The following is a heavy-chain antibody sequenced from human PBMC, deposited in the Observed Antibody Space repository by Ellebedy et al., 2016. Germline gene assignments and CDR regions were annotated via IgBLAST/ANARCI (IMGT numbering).Heavy chain of an antibody. D-gene: IGHD6-19*01. V-gene: IGHV3-72*01. CDR1: GFTFSDYY. CDR3: ARDLAGYFDY. CDR2: TRNKANSYTT. J-gene: IGHJ4*02. Sequence: GESLKISXAASGFTFSDYYMDWVRQAPGKGLEWVGRTRNKANSYTTKYAASVKGRFTISRDDSKNSLYLQMNSLKTEDTAVYYCARDLAGYFDYWGQGTLVTVSS.